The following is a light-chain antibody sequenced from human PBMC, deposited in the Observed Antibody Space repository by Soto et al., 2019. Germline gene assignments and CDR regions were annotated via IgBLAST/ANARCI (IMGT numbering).Light chain of an antibody. CDR3: ISYTNRNTAVV. J-gene: IGLJ2*01. CDR2: EVI. V-gene: IGLV2-14*01. CDR1: SSDVGTYNY. Sequence: QSALAQPASVSGSPGQSITISCTGSSSDVGTYNYVSWYQQHPGKAPKLMLFEVINRPSGISNRFSGSKSGNTASLTISGLQSEDEAVYYCISYTNRNTAVVFGGGTKLTVL.